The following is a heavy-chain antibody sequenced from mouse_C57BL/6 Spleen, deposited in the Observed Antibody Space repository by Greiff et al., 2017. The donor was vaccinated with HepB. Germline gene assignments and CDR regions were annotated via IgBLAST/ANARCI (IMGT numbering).Heavy chain of an antibody. CDR2: IRSKSNNYAT. V-gene: IGHV10-1*01. CDR3: VRHGDYGNYEWYFDV. D-gene: IGHD2-1*01. Sequence: DVHLVESGGGLVQPKGSLKLSCAASGFSFNTYAMNWVRQAPGKGLEWVARIRSKSNNYATYYADSVKDRFTISRDDSESMLYLQMNNLKTEDTAMYYCVRHGDYGNYEWYFDVWGTGTTVTVSS. J-gene: IGHJ1*03. CDR1: GFSFNTYA.